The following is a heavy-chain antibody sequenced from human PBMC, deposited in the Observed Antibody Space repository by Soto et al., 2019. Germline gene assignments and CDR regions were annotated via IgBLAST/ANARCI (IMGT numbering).Heavy chain of an antibody. V-gene: IGHV3-48*02. CDR1: GFTFSSYS. CDR2: ISSSSSTI. CDR3: ARDPSNYDILTGYAYYYYGMDV. J-gene: IGHJ6*02. D-gene: IGHD3-9*01. Sequence: GGSLRLSCAASGFTFSSYSMNWVRQAPGKGLEWVSYISSSSSTIYYADSVKGRFTISRDNAKNSLYLQMNSLRDEDTAVYYCARDPSNYDILTGYAYYYYGMDVWGQGTTVTVSS.